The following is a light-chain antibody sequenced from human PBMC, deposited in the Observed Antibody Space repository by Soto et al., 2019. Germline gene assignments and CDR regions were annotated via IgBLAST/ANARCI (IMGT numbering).Light chain of an antibody. CDR3: LQDHNLLT. CDR1: QGIGSD. V-gene: IGKV1-6*01. J-gene: IGKJ4*01. Sequence: IEMTQSPSSLSASVGDRVTITCRASQGIGSDLAWYQQRPGKAPQLLIYAVSSLQNGVPSRFSGSGSGTDFTLTISSLQIEDFATYYCLQDHNLLTFGGGTKVEI. CDR2: AVS.